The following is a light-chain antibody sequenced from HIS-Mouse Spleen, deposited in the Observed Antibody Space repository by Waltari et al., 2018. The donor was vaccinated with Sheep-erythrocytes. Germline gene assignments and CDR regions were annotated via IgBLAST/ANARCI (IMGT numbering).Light chain of an antibody. CDR2: EGS. V-gene: IGLV2-23*01. CDR3: CSYAGSSTV. CDR1: SSDVGSYNL. Sequence: QSVLTQPASVSGSPGQSITISCTRTSSDVGSYNLSSWYQQHPGKAPKLMIYEGSTRPSGVSNRFSGSKSGNTASLTISGLQAEDEADYYCCSYAGSSTVFGGGTQLTVL. J-gene: IGLJ7*01.